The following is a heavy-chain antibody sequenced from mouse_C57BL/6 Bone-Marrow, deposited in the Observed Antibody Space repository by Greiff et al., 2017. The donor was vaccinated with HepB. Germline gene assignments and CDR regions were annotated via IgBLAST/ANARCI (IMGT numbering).Heavy chain of an antibody. Sequence: VQLQQSGAELARPGASVTLSCKASGYTFTSYGISWVKQRTGQGLEWIGEIYTRSGNTYYNEKFKGKATLTADKYSSTAYMELRSLTSEDSAVYFCATVIYYYCSSSFAYWGQGTLVTVSA. V-gene: IGHV1-81*01. D-gene: IGHD1-1*01. CDR1: GYTFTSYG. CDR2: IYTRSGNT. J-gene: IGHJ3*01. CDR3: ATVIYYYCSSSFAY.